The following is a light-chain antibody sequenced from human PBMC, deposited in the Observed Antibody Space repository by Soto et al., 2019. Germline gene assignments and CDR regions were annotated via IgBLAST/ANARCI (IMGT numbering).Light chain of an antibody. CDR2: GAS. CDR3: QQYDSVFT. Sequence: DIQMTQSPSSLSASVGDRVTITCQASQDITNYLNWYQQKPGKAPNLLIYGASNLETGVPSRFSGSGSETDFTFTISSLQAEDIGTYFCQQYDSVFTFGQGTRLEIK. V-gene: IGKV1-33*01. CDR1: QDITNY. J-gene: IGKJ5*01.